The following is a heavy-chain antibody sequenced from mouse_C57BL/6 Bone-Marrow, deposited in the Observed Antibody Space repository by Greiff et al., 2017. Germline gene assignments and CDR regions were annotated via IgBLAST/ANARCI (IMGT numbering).Heavy chain of an antibody. CDR1: GFTFSSYG. CDR2: ISSGGSYT. Sequence: DVQLVESGGDLVKPGGSLKLSCAASGFTFSSYGMSWVRQTPDKRLEWVATISSGGSYTYYPDSVTGRFTISRDNAKNTLYLQMSSLKSEDTAMYYCARHDAGDYFDYWGQGTTLTVSS. V-gene: IGHV5-6*01. CDR3: ARHDAGDYFDY. J-gene: IGHJ2*01.